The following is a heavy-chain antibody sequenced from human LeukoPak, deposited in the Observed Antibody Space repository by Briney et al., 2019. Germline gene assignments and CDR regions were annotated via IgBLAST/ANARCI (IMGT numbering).Heavy chain of an antibody. D-gene: IGHD4-17*01. J-gene: IGHJ4*02. Sequence: ASVKVSCKASGYTFTGYYMHWVRQAPGQGLEWMGWINPNSGGTNYAQKFQGRVTMTRDTSISTAYMELSRLRSDDTAVYYCASSRATVTTSYYFDYWGQGTLVTVSS. CDR3: ASSRATVTTSYYFDY. V-gene: IGHV1-2*02. CDR2: INPNSGGT. CDR1: GYTFTGYY.